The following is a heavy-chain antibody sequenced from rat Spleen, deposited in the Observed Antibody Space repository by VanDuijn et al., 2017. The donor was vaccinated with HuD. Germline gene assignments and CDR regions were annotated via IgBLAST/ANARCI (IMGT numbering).Heavy chain of an antibody. Sequence: EVQLVESGGGLVQPGRSLKLSCAASGFTFSDYNMAWVRQAPKKGLEWVATISYDGSSTYYRDSVKGRFTISRDNAKSTLYLQMDSLRSEDTATYYCARRGRMDAWGQGASVTVSS. CDR2: ISYDGSST. CDR3: ARRGRMDA. J-gene: IGHJ4*01. CDR1: GFTFSDYN. V-gene: IGHV5-7*01.